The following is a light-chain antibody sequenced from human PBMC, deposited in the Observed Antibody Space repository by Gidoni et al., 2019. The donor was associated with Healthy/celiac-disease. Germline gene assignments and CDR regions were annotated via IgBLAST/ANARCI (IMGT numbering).Light chain of an antibody. V-gene: IGLV2-11*01. J-gene: IGLJ2*01. CDR1: SGDVGGYNY. CDR3: CSYAGSYTWV. Sequence: QSALTQPRSVSGSPGPSVTISCTGTSGDVGGYNYVPWYQQHPGKAPKLMIYDVSKRPSGVPDRFSGSKSGNTASLTISGLEAEDEADYYCCSYAGSYTWVFGGGTKLTVL. CDR2: DVS.